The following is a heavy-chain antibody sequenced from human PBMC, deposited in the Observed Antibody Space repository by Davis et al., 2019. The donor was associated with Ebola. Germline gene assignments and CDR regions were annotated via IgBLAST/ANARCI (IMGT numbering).Heavy chain of an antibody. V-gene: IGHV1-46*01. CDR2: INPNDGRT. CDR3: ARGFYTTGWYYLDY. Sequence: ASVKVSCKASGYTFTNYYMHWVRQAPGQGLEWMGMINPNDGRTIYAQKFQGRVTVTRDTSTSTVYMELWNLISADTAVYYCARGFYTTGWYYLDYWGQGTLVTVSS. CDR1: GYTFTNYY. J-gene: IGHJ4*01. D-gene: IGHD6-19*01.